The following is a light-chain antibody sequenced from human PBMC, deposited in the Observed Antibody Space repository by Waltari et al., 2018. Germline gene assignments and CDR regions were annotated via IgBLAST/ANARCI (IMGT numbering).Light chain of an antibody. CDR2: QSS. V-gene: IGKV1-5*03. J-gene: IGKJ4*01. CDR3: QQYNSYSLLS. CDR1: QSLRNW. Sequence: DIQMTQSPSTLSASVGDRVIISCRASQSLRNWVAWSQQRPGKAPKLLVYQSSTLESGVPSRFSGSGSGTEFTLTISSLQPEDFATYYCQQYNSYSLLSFGGGTKVEIK.